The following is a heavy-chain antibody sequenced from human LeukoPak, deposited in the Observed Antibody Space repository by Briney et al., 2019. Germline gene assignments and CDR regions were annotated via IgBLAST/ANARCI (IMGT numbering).Heavy chain of an antibody. V-gene: IGHV1-69*13. D-gene: IGHD2-2*01. CDR3: AALVVPAANDY. CDR2: IIPIFGTA. J-gene: IGHJ4*02. Sequence: SVKVSCKVSGGTFSSYAISWVRHAPGQGREWMGGIIPIFGTANYAQKLQGRVTITADESTHTAYMELSSLRSGDTAVYYCAALVVPAANDYWGQGTLVTVSS. CDR1: GGTFSSYA.